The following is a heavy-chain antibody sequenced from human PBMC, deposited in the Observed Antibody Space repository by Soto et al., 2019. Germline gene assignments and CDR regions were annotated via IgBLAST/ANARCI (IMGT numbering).Heavy chain of an antibody. V-gene: IGHV3-23*01. J-gene: IGHJ4*02. CDR3: AKDPVLLWFGELLSHYFDY. CDR1: GFTFSSYA. D-gene: IGHD3-10*01. Sequence: GGSLRLSCAASGFTFSSYAMSWVRQAPGKGLEWVSAISGSGGSTYYADSVKGRFTISRDNSKNTLYLQMNSLRAEDTAVYYCAKDPVLLWFGELLSHYFDYWGQGTLVTVSS. CDR2: ISGSGGST.